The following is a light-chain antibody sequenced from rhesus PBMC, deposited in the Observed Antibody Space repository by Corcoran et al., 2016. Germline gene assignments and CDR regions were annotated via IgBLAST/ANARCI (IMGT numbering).Light chain of an antibody. CDR2: GAS. J-gene: IGKJ2*01. V-gene: IGKV1S8*01. CDR1: QSIYDY. Sequence: DIQLTQSPSAMSASVGDRVTISCRASQSIYDYLAWYQQKRGKAPNLLIYGASGLQTGTPSRFRGRGSGTDFTLTINRLQPEDSATYYCQHYYDSPYTFGQGTEVEIK. CDR3: QHYYDSPYT.